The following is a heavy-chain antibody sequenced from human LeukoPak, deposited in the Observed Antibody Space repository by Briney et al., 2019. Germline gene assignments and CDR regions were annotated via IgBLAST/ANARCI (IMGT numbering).Heavy chain of an antibody. CDR3: ARHFRFTIKTHYYIDV. CDR2: IYYSGST. CDR1: GGSISSYY. V-gene: IGHV4-59*01. Sequence: SETLSLTCTVSGGSISSYYWSWIRQPPGKGLEWIGYIYYSGSTNYNPSLKSRVTISVDTSKNQFSLKLSSVTAADTAVYYCARHFRFTIKTHYYIDVWGKGTTVTVSS. J-gene: IGHJ6*03. D-gene: IGHD3-3*01.